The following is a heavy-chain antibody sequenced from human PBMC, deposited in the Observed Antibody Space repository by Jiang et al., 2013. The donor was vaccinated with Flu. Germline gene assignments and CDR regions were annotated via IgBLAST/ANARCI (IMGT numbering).Heavy chain of an antibody. CDR2: ISYDGSNK. CDR1: FSSYA. V-gene: IGHV3-30*01. Sequence: FSSYAMHWVRQAPGKGLEWVAVISYDGSNKYYADSVKGRFTISRDNSKNTLYLQMNSLRAEDTAVYYCARARGFGELSGFFDYWGQGTLVTVSS. D-gene: IGHD3-10*01. CDR3: ARARGFGELSGFFDY. J-gene: IGHJ4*02.